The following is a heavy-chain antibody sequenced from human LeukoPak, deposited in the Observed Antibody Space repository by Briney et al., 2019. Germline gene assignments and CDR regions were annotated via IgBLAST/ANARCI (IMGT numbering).Heavy chain of an antibody. V-gene: IGHV1-3*01. CDR2: INAGNGNT. CDR1: GYTFTSYA. D-gene: IGHD3-3*01. CDR3: AYGYYDFWSGYSQFDY. Sequence: ASVKVSCKASGYTFTSYAMHWVRQAPGQRLEWMEWINAGNGNTKYSQKFQGRVTITRDTSASTAYMELSSLRSEDTAVYYCAYGYYDFWSGYSQFDYWGQGTLVTVSS. J-gene: IGHJ4*02.